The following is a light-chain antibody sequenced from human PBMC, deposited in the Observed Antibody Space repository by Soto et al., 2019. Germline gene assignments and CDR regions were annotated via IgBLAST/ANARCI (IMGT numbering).Light chain of an antibody. CDR2: AAS. V-gene: IGKV1-9*01. CDR3: QQPNSYPWT. CDR1: QGISSY. J-gene: IGKJ1*01. Sequence: DIQLTQSPSFLSASVGDRVTITCRASQGISSYLAWYQQKPGKAPKLLIYAASTLQSGVPSGFSGSGSGTEFTLTISSLQPEDFATYYCQQPNSYPWTFGQGTKVEIK.